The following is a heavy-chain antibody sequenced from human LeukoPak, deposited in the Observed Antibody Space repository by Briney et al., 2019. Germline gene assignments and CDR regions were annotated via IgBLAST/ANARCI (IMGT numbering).Heavy chain of an antibody. V-gene: IGHV4-61*02. CDR3: ARAGGVLGYFDL. CDR2: IYTSKIT. CDR1: GGSISSGNYY. D-gene: IGHD3-10*01. Sequence: SETLSLTCTVSGGSISSGNYYWTWIRQSAGKRLEWIGRIYTSKITTYNPSLKSRVTISVDTSRNQFSLQLASVTAADTAVYYCARAGGVLGYFDLWGQGTLVTVSS. J-gene: IGHJ4*02.